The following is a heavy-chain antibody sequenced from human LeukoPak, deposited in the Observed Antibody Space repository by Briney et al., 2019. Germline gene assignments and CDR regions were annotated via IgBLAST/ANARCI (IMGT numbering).Heavy chain of an antibody. V-gene: IGHV3-9*01. CDR1: GFTFDDYA. Sequence: PGGSLRLSCAASGFTFDDYAMHRVRQAPGKGLEWVSGVSWNSGSIGYADSVKGRFTISRDNAKNSLYLQMNSLRAEDTALYYCAKDFTGYYDSSGYPNWFDPWGQGTLVTVSS. CDR3: AKDFTGYYDSSGYPNWFDP. J-gene: IGHJ5*02. CDR2: VSWNSGSI. D-gene: IGHD3-22*01.